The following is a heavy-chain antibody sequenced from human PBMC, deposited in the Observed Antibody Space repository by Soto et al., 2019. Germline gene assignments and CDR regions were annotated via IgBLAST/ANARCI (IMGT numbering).Heavy chain of an antibody. CDR1: GGSFSGYY. CDR2: INHSGST. V-gene: IGHV4-34*01. D-gene: IGHD3-10*01. J-gene: IGHJ6*03. CDR3: ARENGITMVRGVIISDYYYYMDV. Sequence: PLETLSLTCAVYGGSFSGYYWSWIRQPPGKGLEWIGEINHSGSTNYNPSLTSRVTISVDTSKNQFSLKLSSVTAADTVVYYCARENGITMVRGVIISDYYYYMDVWGKGTTVTV.